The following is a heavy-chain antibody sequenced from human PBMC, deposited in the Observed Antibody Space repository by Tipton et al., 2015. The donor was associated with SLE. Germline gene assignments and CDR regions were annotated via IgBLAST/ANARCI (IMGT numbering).Heavy chain of an antibody. CDR1: GFTFSSYA. V-gene: IGHV3-48*04. CDR2: ITNSGSTI. Sequence: SLRLSCAASGFTFSSYAMSWVRQAPGKGLEWVSYITNSGSTIYYADSVKGRFTISRDNAKNSLYLQMNSLRAEDTAVYYCAKVSGYGGKGDYFDYWGQGTLVTVSS. D-gene: IGHD4-23*01. CDR3: AKVSGYGGKGDYFDY. J-gene: IGHJ4*02.